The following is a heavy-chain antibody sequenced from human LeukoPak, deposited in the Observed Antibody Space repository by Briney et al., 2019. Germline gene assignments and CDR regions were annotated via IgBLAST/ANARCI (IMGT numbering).Heavy chain of an antibody. CDR3: ARVEVLIAAPMSYYYYMDV. Sequence: ASVKVSCKASGYTFTSHGISWVRQAPGQGLEWMGWISAYNGNTNYAQKLQGRVTMTTDTSTSTAYMELRSLRSEDTAVYYCARVEVLIAAPMSYYYYMDVWGKGTTVTISS. CDR1: GYTFTSHG. D-gene: IGHD6-13*01. V-gene: IGHV1-18*01. J-gene: IGHJ6*03. CDR2: ISAYNGNT.